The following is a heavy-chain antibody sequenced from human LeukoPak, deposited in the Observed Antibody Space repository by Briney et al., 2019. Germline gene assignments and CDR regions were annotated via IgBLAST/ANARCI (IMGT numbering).Heavy chain of an antibody. V-gene: IGHV1-46*01. Sequence: ASVKVSCKASGYTFTSYYMHWVRQAPGQGLEWMGIINPSGGSTSYAQKFQGRVTMTRDTSTSTVYMELSSLRSEDTAVYYCARERRITIFGVVTLGDYYYGMDVWGQGTTVTVSS. CDR2: INPSGGST. CDR1: GYTFTSYY. CDR3: ARERRITIFGVVTLGDYYYGMDV. D-gene: IGHD3-3*01. J-gene: IGHJ6*02.